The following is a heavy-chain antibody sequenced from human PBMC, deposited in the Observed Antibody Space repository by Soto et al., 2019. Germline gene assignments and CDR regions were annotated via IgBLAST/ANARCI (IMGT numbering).Heavy chain of an antibody. J-gene: IGHJ6*02. CDR1: GYTFTSYG. Sequence: VSCKASGYTFTSYGISWVRQAPGQGLEWMGWISAYNGNTNYAQKLQGRVTMTTDTSTSTAYMELRSLRSDDTAVYYCARFGHCISTSCPYYGMDVWGQGTTVTVSS. CDR2: ISAYNGNT. D-gene: IGHD2-2*01. V-gene: IGHV1-18*01. CDR3: ARFGHCISTSCPYYGMDV.